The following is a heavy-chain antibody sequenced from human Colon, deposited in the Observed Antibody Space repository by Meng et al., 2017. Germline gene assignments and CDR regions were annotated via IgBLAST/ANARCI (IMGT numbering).Heavy chain of an antibody. Sequence: GRLAGTGPRPRAPSRTPSLTCVGLGGSGSCAGSQVDRVRGPPGKGMEWIGYSSPNHNPFLKSRVTISVDTFKNQFSLRLTSVTAADTAVYYCARDHMGSLDYWGQGILVTVSS. CDR3: ARDHMGSLDY. D-gene: IGHD1-26*01. J-gene: IGHJ4*02. CDR1: GGSGSCAGSQ. V-gene: IGHV4-61*08. CDR2: SSP.